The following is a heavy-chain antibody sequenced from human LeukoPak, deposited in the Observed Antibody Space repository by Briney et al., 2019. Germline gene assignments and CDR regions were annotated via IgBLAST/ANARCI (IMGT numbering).Heavy chain of an antibody. V-gene: IGHV4-31*03. J-gene: IGHJ6*02. CDR2: IYYSGIP. CDR3: ARDPRGYGMDV. CDR1: GGSISSGVYY. Sequence: PSETLSLTCTVSGGSISSGVYYWSWIRQDPGKGLEWIGYIYYSGIPYYNPSLKSRVTISVDTSRDQFSLSLTSVTAADTAVYYCARDPRGYGMDVWGQGTTVTVSS.